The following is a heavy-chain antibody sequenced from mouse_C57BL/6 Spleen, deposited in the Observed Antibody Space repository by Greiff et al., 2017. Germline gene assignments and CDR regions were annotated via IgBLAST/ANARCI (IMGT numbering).Heavy chain of an antibody. J-gene: IGHJ1*03. V-gene: IGHV5-16*01. CDR2: INYDGSST. D-gene: IGHD1-1*02. CDR1: GFTFSDYY. Sequence: EVKLMESEGGLVQPGSSMKLSCTASGFTFSDYYMAWVRQVPEKGLEWVANINYDGSSTYYLDSLKSRFIISRDNAKNILYLQMSSLKSEDTATYYCARDEDGGRSPWYFDVWGTGTTVTVSS. CDR3: ARDEDGGRSPWYFDV.